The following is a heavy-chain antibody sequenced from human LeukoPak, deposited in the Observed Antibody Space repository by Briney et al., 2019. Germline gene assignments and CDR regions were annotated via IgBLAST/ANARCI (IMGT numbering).Heavy chain of an antibody. V-gene: IGHV1-18*01. CDR2: ISAYNGNT. CDR3: ARAYCSSTSCYRIPVYYYYYMDV. J-gene: IGHJ6*03. CDR1: GYTFTSYG. D-gene: IGHD2-2*01. Sequence: GASVKVSCKASGYTFTSYGISWVRQAPGRGLEWMGWISAYNGNTNYAQKLQGRVTMTTDTSTSTAYMELRSLRSDDTAVYYCARAYCSSTSCYRIPVYYYYYMDVWGKGTTVTVSS.